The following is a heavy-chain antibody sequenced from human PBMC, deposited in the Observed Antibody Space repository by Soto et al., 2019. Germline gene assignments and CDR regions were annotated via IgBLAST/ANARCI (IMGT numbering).Heavy chain of an antibody. Sequence: QLQLQESGPGLVKPSETLSLTCTVSGGSVSSSAYYWGWIRQPPGKGLEWIGSVYYSGSIQYNPSLKSRVTMSVDTSNTQFSLKLSSVTAADTAVYSCARPSPDYATLTAYNWFDPWGQGTLVIVSS. V-gene: IGHV4-39*01. CDR3: ARPSPDYATLTAYNWFDP. D-gene: IGHD3-9*01. CDR1: GGSVSSSAYY. J-gene: IGHJ5*02. CDR2: VYYSGSI.